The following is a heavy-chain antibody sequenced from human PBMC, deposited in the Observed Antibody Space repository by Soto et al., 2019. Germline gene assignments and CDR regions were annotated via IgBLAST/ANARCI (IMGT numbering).Heavy chain of an antibody. V-gene: IGHV1-46*01. CDR2: INPSGGST. J-gene: IGHJ3*02. D-gene: IGHD2-2*01. CDR3: AREWCSSTSCYWVAFDI. Sequence: QVQLVQSGAEVKKPGASVKVSCKASGYTFTSYYMHWVRQAPGQGLEWMGIINPSGGSTSYAQKFRGRVTMTRDTSTSTVYMELCSLRSEDTAVYYCAREWCSSTSCYWVAFDIWGQGTMVTVSS. CDR1: GYTFTSYY.